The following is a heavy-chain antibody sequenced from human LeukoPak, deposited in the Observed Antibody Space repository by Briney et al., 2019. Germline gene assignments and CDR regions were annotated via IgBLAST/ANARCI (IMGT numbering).Heavy chain of an antibody. V-gene: IGHV3-48*01. CDR2: ISNASDTI. CDR3: TRTVGY. J-gene: IGHJ4*02. Sequence: GGSLRLSCAASGFIFSTYSMKWVRQAPGKGLEWISYISNASDTIYYADSVKGRFTISRDNAKTSMYLQMNNLRAEDTAIYYCTRTVGYWGQGTLVTVSS. D-gene: IGHD3-22*01. CDR1: GFIFSTYS.